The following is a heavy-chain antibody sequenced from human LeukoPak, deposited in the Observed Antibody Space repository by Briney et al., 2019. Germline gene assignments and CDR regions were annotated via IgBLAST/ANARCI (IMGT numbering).Heavy chain of an antibody. CDR1: GGSISSSSHY. CDR3: ARHERGKNAFNL. J-gene: IGHJ3*01. CDR2: FYYSGST. V-gene: IGHV4-39*01. Sequence: PSETLSLTCTVSGGSISSSSHYRGWIRQPPGKGLEWIGSFYYSGSTYYNPSLKSRVTISVDTSKNQFSLKMSSVTAADTAVYYCARHERGKNAFNLWGQGTVVTVSS.